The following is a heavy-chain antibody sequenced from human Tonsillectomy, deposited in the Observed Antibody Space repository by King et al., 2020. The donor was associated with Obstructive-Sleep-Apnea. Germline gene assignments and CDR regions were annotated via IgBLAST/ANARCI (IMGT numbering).Heavy chain of an antibody. V-gene: IGHV1-69*09. Sequence: QLVQSGAEVKKPGSSVKVSCKASGGTFSSYAISWVRQAPGQGLEWMGGIIPILGIANYAQKVQGRVTITADKSTSTAYMELSSLRSEDTAVYYCARSRVVPAAMHFLYYYYGMDVWGQGTTVTVSS. J-gene: IGHJ6*02. CDR3: ARSRVVPAAMHFLYYYYGMDV. CDR2: IIPILGIA. CDR1: GGTFSSYA. D-gene: IGHD2-2*01.